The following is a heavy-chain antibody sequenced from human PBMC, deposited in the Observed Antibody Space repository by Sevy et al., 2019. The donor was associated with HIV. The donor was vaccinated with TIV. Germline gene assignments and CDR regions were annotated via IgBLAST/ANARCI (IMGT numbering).Heavy chain of an antibody. Sequence: SETLSLTCAVSGGSLNSGSYYWSWIRQPPGKGLEWIGYISYSSSSYYNYSLKSRVTISVHTSNNQFSLKLSSVTAADTAIYYCALLAYGDYVRYYDPWGQGTLVTVSS. V-gene: IGHV4-61*01. CDR1: GGSLNSGSYY. D-gene: IGHD4-17*01. CDR3: ALLAYGDYVRYYDP. CDR2: ISYSSSS. J-gene: IGHJ5*02.